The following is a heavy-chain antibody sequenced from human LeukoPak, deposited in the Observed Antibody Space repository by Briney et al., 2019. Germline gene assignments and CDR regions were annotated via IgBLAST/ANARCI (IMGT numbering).Heavy chain of an antibody. Sequence: ASVKVSCKASGYTLTGYYLHWVRQAPGQGLEWMGWINPNSGGTNYAQKFQGRVTMTRDTSISTAYMELSRLTSDDTAVYYCARDGDSSGWYAFFPMWGQGTLVTVSS. J-gene: IGHJ4*02. V-gene: IGHV1-2*02. CDR1: GYTLTGYY. CDR2: INPNSGGT. D-gene: IGHD6-19*01. CDR3: ARDGDSSGWYAFFPM.